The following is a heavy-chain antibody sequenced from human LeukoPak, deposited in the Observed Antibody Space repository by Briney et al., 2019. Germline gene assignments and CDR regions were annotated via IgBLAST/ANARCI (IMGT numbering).Heavy chain of an antibody. CDR3: TTLKEYGSTDY. CDR1: GYTLTELS. D-gene: IGHD3-10*01. Sequence: ASVKVSCKVSGYTLTELSMQWVRQAPGKGLEWMGSFHPEDGKTIYAQKFQGRVIMTEDTSTDTTYMELSSLRSEDTAVYYCTTLKEYGSTDYWGQGTLVTVSS. V-gene: IGHV1-24*01. CDR2: FHPEDGKT. J-gene: IGHJ4*02.